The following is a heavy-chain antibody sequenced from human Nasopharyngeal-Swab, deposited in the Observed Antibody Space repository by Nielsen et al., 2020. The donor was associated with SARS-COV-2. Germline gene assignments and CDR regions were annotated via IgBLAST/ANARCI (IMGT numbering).Heavy chain of an antibody. V-gene: IGHV4-59*13. CDR3: AREGDAFDI. J-gene: IGHJ3*02. CDR2: IYYSGST. CDR1: GGSISSYY. Sequence: SDTLSLTCTVSGGSISSYYWSWIRQPPGKGLEWIGYIYYSGSTNYNPSLKSRVTISVDTSKNQFSLKLSSVTAADTAVYYCAREGDAFDIWGQGTMVTVSS.